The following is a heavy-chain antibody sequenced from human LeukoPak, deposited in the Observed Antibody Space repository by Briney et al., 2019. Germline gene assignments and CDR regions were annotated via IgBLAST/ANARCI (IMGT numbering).Heavy chain of an antibody. CDR2: IYSSGST. Sequence: SETLSLTCTVSGGSISSHYWSWIRQPPGEGLGWIGYIYSSGSTNYNPSLKSRVTISIDTSKNQFSLKLSSVTAADTAVYYCARLGGDGYSLDYWGQGTLVTVSS. CDR1: GGSISSHY. D-gene: IGHD5-24*01. V-gene: IGHV4-4*09. CDR3: ARLGGDGYSLDY. J-gene: IGHJ4*02.